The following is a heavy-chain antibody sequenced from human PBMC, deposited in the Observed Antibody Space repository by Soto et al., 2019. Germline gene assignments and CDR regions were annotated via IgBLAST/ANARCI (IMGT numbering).Heavy chain of an antibody. Sequence: QVQLVQSGAEVKKPGASVKVSCKASGYTFTSYGISWVRQAPGQGLEWMGWISVYNGNTNYAQKLQGRVTLTTDTSTSTAYLELRSLRSDDTAVYYCARDRRLVLVPAALDYWGQGTLVTVSS. D-gene: IGHD2-2*01. CDR2: ISVYNGNT. CDR3: ARDRRLVLVPAALDY. CDR1: GYTFTSYG. J-gene: IGHJ4*02. V-gene: IGHV1-18*01.